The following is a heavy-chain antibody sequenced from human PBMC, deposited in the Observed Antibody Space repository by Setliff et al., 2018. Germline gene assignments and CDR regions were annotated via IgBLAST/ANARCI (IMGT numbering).Heavy chain of an antibody. CDR3: ARTRGSSGWLNWFDP. V-gene: IGHV4-38-2*01. CDR1: GYSISSGYY. D-gene: IGHD6-19*01. Sequence: SETLSLTCAVSGYSISSGYYWGWIRQPPGKGLEWIGSIYTSGSTNYNPSLKSRVTISVDTSKNQFSLKLSSVTAADTAVYYCARTRGSSGWLNWFDPWGQGTLVTVSS. CDR2: IYTSGST. J-gene: IGHJ5*02.